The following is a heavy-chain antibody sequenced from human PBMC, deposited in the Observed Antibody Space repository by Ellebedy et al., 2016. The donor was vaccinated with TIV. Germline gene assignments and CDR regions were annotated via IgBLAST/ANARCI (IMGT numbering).Heavy chain of an antibody. CDR2: ISADVLST. J-gene: IGHJ4*02. CDR3: TGGVASDY. Sequence: GESLKISCSASGFPFSNFWMNWVRQPPGKGLVWVSRISADVLSTNYADSVKGRFTVSRDNAKNTLHLQMDSLRVEDTAIYYCTGGVASDYWGQGTLVIVSS. CDR1: GFPFSNFW. V-gene: IGHV3-74*01.